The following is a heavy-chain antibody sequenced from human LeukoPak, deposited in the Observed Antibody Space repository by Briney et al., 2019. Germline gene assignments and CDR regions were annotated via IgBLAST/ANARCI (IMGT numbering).Heavy chain of an antibody. CDR1: GDSITSYY. CDR3: ARGDYYDSSGPVEGAAFDI. D-gene: IGHD3-22*01. J-gene: IGHJ3*02. Sequence: SETLSLTCTVSGDSITSYYWSWIRQPPGKGLEWLGYIYYTGSTTYNPSLKSRVTISVDTSKNQFSLQLNSVTPEDTAVYYCARGDYYDSSGPVEGAAFDIWGQGTMVTVSS. CDR2: IYYTGST. V-gene: IGHV4-59*12.